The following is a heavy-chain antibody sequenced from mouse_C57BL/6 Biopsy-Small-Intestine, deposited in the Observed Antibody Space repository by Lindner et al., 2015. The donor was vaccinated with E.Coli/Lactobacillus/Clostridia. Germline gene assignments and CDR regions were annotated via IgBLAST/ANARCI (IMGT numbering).Heavy chain of an antibody. CDR1: GFNIKDYY. CDR2: IDPENGEI. D-gene: IGHD3-1*01. V-gene: IGHV14-2*01. Sequence: QLQESGAELVKPGASVKLSCTASGFNIKDYYLHWVKQRTEQGLEWIGRIDPENGEIKYAPKFQGKATVTADTSSNTAYLRLISLTFEDSAVFYCVRSGWGSGTMDFWGKGTSVTVSS. CDR3: VRSGWGSGTMDF. J-gene: IGHJ4*01.